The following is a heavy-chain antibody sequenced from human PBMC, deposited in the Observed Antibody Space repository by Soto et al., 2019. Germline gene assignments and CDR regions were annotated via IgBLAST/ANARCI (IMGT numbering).Heavy chain of an antibody. Sequence: EVQLVESGGGLVQPGGSRKLSCAASGFTFSGSAMHWVRQASGKGLEWVGRIRSKANSYATAYAASVKGRFTISRDDSKNTAYLQMNSLKTEDTAVYYCTMGAHLDYYYGMDVWGQGTTVTVSS. D-gene: IGHD1-26*01. J-gene: IGHJ6*02. CDR1: GFTFSGSA. V-gene: IGHV3-73*02. CDR2: IRSKANSYAT. CDR3: TMGAHLDYYYGMDV.